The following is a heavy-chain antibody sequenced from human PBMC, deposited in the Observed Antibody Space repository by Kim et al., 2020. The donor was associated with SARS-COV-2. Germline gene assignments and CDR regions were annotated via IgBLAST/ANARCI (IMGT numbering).Heavy chain of an antibody. CDR3: ARGLRYGSPYYYYGMDV. J-gene: IGHJ6*02. V-gene: IGHV4-34*01. CDR2: INHSGST. Sequence: SETLSLTCAVYGGSFSGYYWSWIRQPPGKGLEWIGEINHSGSTNYNPSLKSRVTISVDTSKNQFSLKLSSVTAADTAVYYCARGLRYGSPYYYYGMDVWGQGTTVTVSS. D-gene: IGHD3-10*01. CDR1: GGSFSGYY.